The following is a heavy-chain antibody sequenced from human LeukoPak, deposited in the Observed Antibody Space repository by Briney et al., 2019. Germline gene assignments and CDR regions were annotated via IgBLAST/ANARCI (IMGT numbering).Heavy chain of an antibody. CDR1: GFTFSSYG. V-gene: IGHV3-30*18. J-gene: IGHJ4*02. D-gene: IGHD5-18*01. Sequence: PGGSLRLSCAASGFTFSSYGMHWVRQAPGKGLEGVAVISYDGSNKYYADSVKGRFTISRDNSKNTLYLQMNSLRAEDTAVYYCAKSSHRRGYSYGFFDYRGQGTLVTVPS. CDR3: AKSSHRRGYSYGFFDY. CDR2: ISYDGSNK.